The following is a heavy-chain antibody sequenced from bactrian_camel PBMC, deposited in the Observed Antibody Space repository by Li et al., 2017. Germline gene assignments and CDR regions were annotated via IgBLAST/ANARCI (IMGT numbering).Heavy chain of an antibody. V-gene: IGHV3S53*01. J-gene: IGHJ4*01. D-gene: IGHD1*01. CDR2: IRQSKRT. Sequence: VQLVESGGDSVEPGGSLRLSCTFSGNTYYLYYMAWFRQAPGGQREGVAHIRQSKRTQYANAVKGRSVITRDNAQKAVVLQMDNLKPNDTGVYYCAASVSALCFIGVYGASWSREDIFRHWGPGTQVTVS. CDR1: GNTYYLYY. CDR3: AASVSALCFIGVYGASWSREDIFRH.